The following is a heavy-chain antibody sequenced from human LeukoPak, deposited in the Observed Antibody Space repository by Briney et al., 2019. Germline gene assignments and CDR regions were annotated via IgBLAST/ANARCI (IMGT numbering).Heavy chain of an antibody. J-gene: IGHJ4*02. V-gene: IGHV4-59*08. CDR1: GGSISSYY. Sequence: SETLSLTCSVSGGSISSYYWAWIRQPPGKGLEWIGFIYYTGIISHNPSLESRVTMSVDTYDNQFSLRVHSVSAADTAVYYCARRYSSGWRSNYYFDYWGQGTLVTVPS. CDR2: IYYTGII. CDR3: ARRYSSGWRSNYYFDY. D-gene: IGHD6-19*01.